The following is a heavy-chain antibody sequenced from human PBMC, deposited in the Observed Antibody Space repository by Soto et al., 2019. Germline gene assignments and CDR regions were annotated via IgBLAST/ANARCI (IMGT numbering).Heavy chain of an antibody. CDR3: TTDYSSGWTDAFDI. CDR2: IKSKTDGGTT. CDR1: GFTFSNAW. V-gene: IGHV3-15*07. D-gene: IGHD6-19*01. Sequence: PGGSLRLSCAASGFTFSNAWMNWVRQAPGKGLEWVGRIKSKTDGGTTDYAAPVKGRFTISRDDSKNTLYLQMNSLKTEDTAVYYCTTDYSSGWTDAFDIWGQGTMVTVSS. J-gene: IGHJ3*02.